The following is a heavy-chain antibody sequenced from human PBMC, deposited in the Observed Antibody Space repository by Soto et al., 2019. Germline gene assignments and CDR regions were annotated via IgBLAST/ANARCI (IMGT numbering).Heavy chain of an antibody. Sequence: QVQLVQSGAEVKKPGASVKVSCKASGYTFTSYGISWVRQAPGQGLEWMGWSSAYNCNTNYAQKLQGRVTMTTDTSTSTAYMELRSLRSDDTAVYYCARVQTYYDFWSGYYYYYMYVWGKGTTVTVSS. CDR1: GYTFTSYG. J-gene: IGHJ6*03. V-gene: IGHV1-18*01. CDR2: SSAYNCNT. D-gene: IGHD3-3*01. CDR3: ARVQTYYDFWSGYYYYYMYV.